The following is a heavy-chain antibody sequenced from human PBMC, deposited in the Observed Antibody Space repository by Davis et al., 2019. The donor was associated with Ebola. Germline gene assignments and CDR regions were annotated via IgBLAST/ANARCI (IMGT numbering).Heavy chain of an antibody. D-gene: IGHD4-11*01. CDR3: ARDYIFAFDL. CDR2: ITKGSDAI. Sequence: GESLKISCAASGFLFSDYSMNWVRQAAGKRLEWVTYITKGSDAIHYADSVKGRFTVSRDNAKNSLFLQMNSLRDEDSAVYYCARDYIFAFDLWGQGTQVTVSS. CDR1: GFLFSDYS. V-gene: IGHV3-48*02. J-gene: IGHJ5*02.